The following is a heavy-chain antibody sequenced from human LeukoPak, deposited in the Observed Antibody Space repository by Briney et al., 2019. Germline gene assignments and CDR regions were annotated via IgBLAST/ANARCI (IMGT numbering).Heavy chain of an antibody. CDR3: ARGEIVGATKLKIMPDY. D-gene: IGHD1-26*01. CDR1: GYTFTGYY. J-gene: IGHJ4*02. CDR2: INPNSGGT. Sequence: ASVKVSCKASGYTFTGYYMHWVRQAPGQGLEWMGRINPNSGGTNYAQKFQGRVTMTRDTSINTAYMELSRLRSDDTAVYYCARGEIVGATKLKIMPDYWGQGTLVTVSS. V-gene: IGHV1-2*06.